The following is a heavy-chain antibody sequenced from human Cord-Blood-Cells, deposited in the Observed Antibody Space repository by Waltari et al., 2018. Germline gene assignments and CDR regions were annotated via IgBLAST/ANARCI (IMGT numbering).Heavy chain of an antibody. J-gene: IGHJ4*02. V-gene: IGHV4-34*01. CDR2: INHSGST. D-gene: IGHD7-27*01. CDR3: ARDELGNKGGAIDY. Sequence: QVQLQQWGAGLLKPSETLSLTCAVYGGSFSGYYWSWIRQPPGKGLEWNGEINHSGSTNYNPSLKSRVTISVDTSKNQFSLKLSSVTAADTAVYYCARDELGNKGGAIDYWGQGTLVTVSS. CDR1: GGSFSGYY.